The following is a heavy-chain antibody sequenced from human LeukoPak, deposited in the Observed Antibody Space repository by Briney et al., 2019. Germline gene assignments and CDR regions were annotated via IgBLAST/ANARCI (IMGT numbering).Heavy chain of an antibody. D-gene: IGHD3-3*01. J-gene: IGHJ4*02. CDR1: GYTFTGYY. CDR2: INPNSGGT. V-gene: IGHV1-2*02. CDR3: ARADDFWSGYYDY. Sequence: ASVKVSCKASGYTFTGYYMHWVRQAPGRGLEWMGWINPNSGGTNYAQKFQGRVTITRDTSISTAYMELSRLRSDDTAVYYCARADDFWSGYYDYWGQGTLVTVSS.